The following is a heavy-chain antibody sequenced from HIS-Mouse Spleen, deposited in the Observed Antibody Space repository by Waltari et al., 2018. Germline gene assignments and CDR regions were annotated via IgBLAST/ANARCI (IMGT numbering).Heavy chain of an antibody. CDR3: AREIPYSSSWYDWYFDL. CDR1: GGSIRSSSYY. J-gene: IGHJ2*01. CDR2: IYYSGST. D-gene: IGHD6-13*01. V-gene: IGHV4-39*07. Sequence: QLQLQESGPGLVKPSETLSLTCTVSGGSIRSSSYYWGWSRPPPGKGLEWIGSIYYSGSTYYNPSLKSRVTISVDTSKNQFSLKLSSVTAADTAVYYCAREIPYSSSWYDWYFDLWGRGTLVTVSS.